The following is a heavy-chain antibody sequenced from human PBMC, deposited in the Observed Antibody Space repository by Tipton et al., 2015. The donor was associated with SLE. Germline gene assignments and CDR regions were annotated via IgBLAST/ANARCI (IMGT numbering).Heavy chain of an antibody. Sequence: TLSLTCTVSGGSISNSDYFWGWVRQSPERGLEWIGIIHYSGTTYYNPSLKSRVTISVDTSKNQFPLKVNSLTAADTAVYYCARDRAICTRTTCYGDNWFDPWGQGTLVTVSS. CDR3: ARDRAICTRTTCYGDNWFDP. CDR1: GGSISNSDYF. J-gene: IGHJ5*02. CDR2: IHYSGTT. D-gene: IGHD2-2*01. V-gene: IGHV4-39*06.